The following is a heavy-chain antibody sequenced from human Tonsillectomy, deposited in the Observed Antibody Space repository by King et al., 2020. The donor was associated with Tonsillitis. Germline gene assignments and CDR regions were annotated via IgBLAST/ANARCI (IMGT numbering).Heavy chain of an antibody. CDR1: GGSISSYY. D-gene: IGHD3-10*01. CDR3: ARLWLGESPYFAS. V-gene: IGHV4-59*08. CDR2: FYYSGST. Sequence: QLQESGTGLVKPSETLSLTCTVSGGSISSYYWSWIRQPPGKGLEWIGYFYYSGSTNYNPSLKSRVTMSVDTSKNQFSLKLSSVTAADTATYYCARLWLGESPYFASWGQGALVIVSS. J-gene: IGHJ4*02.